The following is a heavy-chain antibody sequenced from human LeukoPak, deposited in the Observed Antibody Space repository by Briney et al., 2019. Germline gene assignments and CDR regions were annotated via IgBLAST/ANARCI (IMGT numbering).Heavy chain of an antibody. J-gene: IGHJ4*02. CDR1: GFSFISYG. V-gene: IGHV3-30*18. Sequence: PEGSLRLSCAASGFSFISYGMHWVRQAPGKGLEWVGVISDDGRRKDYADSVKGRFTISRDNFKDTLYLQMNSLRAEDTAVYYCAKRPSDYGDYVSYFDYWGQRTLVTVSS. CDR2: ISDDGRRK. D-gene: IGHD4-17*01. CDR3: AKRPSDYGDYVSYFDY.